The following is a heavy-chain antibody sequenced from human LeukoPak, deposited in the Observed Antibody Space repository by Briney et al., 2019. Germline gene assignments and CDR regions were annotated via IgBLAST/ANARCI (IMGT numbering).Heavy chain of an antibody. CDR2: ISWNSGSI. V-gene: IGHV3-9*01. J-gene: IGHJ2*01. CDR1: GFKFRTYA. CDR3: AKTTVTTPFDL. Sequence: PGGSLRLSCAASGFKFRTYAMPWVRQAPGKGLEWVSGISWNSGSIGYADSVKGRFTISRDNAKNSLYLQMNSPRAEDTALYYCAKTTVTTPFDLWGRGTLVTVSS. D-gene: IGHD4-17*01.